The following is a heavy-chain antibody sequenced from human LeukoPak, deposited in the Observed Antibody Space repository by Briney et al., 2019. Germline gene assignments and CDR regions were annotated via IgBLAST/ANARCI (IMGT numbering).Heavy chain of an antibody. CDR2: IYYSGST. V-gene: IGHV4-59*01. Sequence: PSETLSLTCTVSGGSISSYYWSWIRQPPGKGLEWIGYIYYSGSTNYNPSLKSRVTISVDTSKNQFSLKLSSVTAADTAVYYCARALGRFLESDVWGKGTTVTVSS. J-gene: IGHJ6*04. D-gene: IGHD3-3*01. CDR3: ARALGRFLESDV. CDR1: GGSISSYY.